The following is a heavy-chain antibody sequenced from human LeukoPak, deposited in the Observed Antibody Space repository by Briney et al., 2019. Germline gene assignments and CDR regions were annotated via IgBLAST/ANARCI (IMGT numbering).Heavy chain of an antibody. CDR2: IYYSGST. CDR3: ASEGITMVRGVTVNWFDP. V-gene: IGHV4-59*02. Sequence: PWETLSLTCSVSGSSVGSYYWSWIRQPPGKGLEWIGYIYYSGSTNYNPSLKSRVTISVDTSKNQFSLKLSSVTAADTAVYYCASEGITMVRGVTVNWFDPWGQGTLVTVSS. CDR1: GSSVGSYY. D-gene: IGHD3-10*01. J-gene: IGHJ5*02.